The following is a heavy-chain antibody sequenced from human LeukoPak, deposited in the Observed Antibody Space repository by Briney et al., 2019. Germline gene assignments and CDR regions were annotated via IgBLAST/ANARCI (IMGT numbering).Heavy chain of an antibody. CDR3: AREFTTGPY. V-gene: IGHV3-21*01. J-gene: IGHJ4*02. Sequence: GGSLRLSCAASGFTFSSYSMNWVRQAPGKGLEWVSSISSSSSYMYYADSVKGRFTISRDNAKNSLYLQMNSLRAEDTAVYYCAREFTTGPYWGQGTLVTVSS. D-gene: IGHD1-1*01. CDR2: ISSSSSYM. CDR1: GFTFSSYS.